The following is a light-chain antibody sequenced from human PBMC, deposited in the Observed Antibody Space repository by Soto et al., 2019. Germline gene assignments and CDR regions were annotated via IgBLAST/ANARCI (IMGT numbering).Light chain of an antibody. CDR1: QSISYW. Sequence: DIQMTQSPSTLSASVGDRVIITCRASQSISYWLAWYQQKPGKAPKLLIYDASSLESGVPSRFSGSGSGTEFTLTISSLQPDDFATYYCQQYNSYSPWTFGQGTKVDIK. J-gene: IGKJ1*01. CDR2: DAS. CDR3: QQYNSYSPWT. V-gene: IGKV1-5*01.